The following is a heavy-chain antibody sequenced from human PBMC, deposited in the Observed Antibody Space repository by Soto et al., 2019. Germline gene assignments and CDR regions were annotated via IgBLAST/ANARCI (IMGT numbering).Heavy chain of an antibody. Sequence: ASVIVSCKASGYDFTSYYIHWVRQAPGKGLEWMGIINPSGGGTSYAQKFQGRVTMTRDTSTSTVYMELSSLRSEDTAVYYCAGIRRRGSYEDFDYWGQGTLVTVSS. D-gene: IGHD1-26*01. CDR2: INPSGGGT. V-gene: IGHV1-46*01. J-gene: IGHJ4*02. CDR1: GYDFTSYY. CDR3: AGIRRRGSYEDFDY.